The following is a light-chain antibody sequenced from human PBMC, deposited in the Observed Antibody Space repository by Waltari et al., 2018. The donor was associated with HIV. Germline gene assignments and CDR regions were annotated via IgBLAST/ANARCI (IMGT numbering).Light chain of an antibody. Sequence: DIQMTQSPSSLSASVGDRVTISCRPSQGISNHLAWYQQKPGNAPKLLLYAASRRQSGVPSRFSGSGSGTDYTLTISSLQPEDFAGYYCQQFFTTPYTFGQGTKVEI. V-gene: IGKV1-NL1*01. CDR2: AAS. CDR3: QQFFTTPYT. J-gene: IGKJ2*01. CDR1: QGISNH.